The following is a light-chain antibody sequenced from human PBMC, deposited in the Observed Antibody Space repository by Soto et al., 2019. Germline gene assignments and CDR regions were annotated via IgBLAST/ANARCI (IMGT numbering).Light chain of an antibody. Sequence: IQMTQSPSSVSASVGDTVTLSCQTSHGVSGWLAWYQQKPGKAPTLLIYTVDNLQSGVPSRFTGSGSGTDFSLTITNLQSEDFATYFCQQGKTFPFTFGPGTKVEVK. CDR1: HGVSGW. CDR3: QQGKTFPFT. J-gene: IGKJ3*01. V-gene: IGKV1-12*01. CDR2: TVD.